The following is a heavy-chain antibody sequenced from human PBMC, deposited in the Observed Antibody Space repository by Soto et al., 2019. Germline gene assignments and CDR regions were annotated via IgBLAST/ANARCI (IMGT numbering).Heavy chain of an antibody. CDR2: INHSGST. CDR1: GGSFSGYY. CDR3: ARGSHVLLFYGMDV. V-gene: IGHV4-34*01. D-gene: IGHD3-10*01. J-gene: IGHJ6*02. Sequence: SETLSLTCAVYGGSFSGYYWSWIRQPPGKGLEWIGEINHSGSTNYNPSLKSRVTISVDTSKNQFSLKLSSVTAADTAVYYCARGSHVLLFYGMDVLGQGTTGSV.